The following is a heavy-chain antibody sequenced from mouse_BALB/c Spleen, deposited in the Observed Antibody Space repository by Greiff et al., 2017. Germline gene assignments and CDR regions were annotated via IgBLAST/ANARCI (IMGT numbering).Heavy chain of an antibody. Sequence: VKLVESGPSLVQPSQSLSITCTVSGFSLTSYGVHWVRQSPGKGLEWLGVIWRGGSTDYNAAFMSRLSITKDNSKSQVFFKMNSLQADDTAIYYCAKNGNYYAMDYWGQGTSVTVSS. CDR1: GFSLTSYG. CDR2: IWRGGST. J-gene: IGHJ4*01. D-gene: IGHD1-1*02. CDR3: AKNGNYYAMDY. V-gene: IGHV2-5-1*01.